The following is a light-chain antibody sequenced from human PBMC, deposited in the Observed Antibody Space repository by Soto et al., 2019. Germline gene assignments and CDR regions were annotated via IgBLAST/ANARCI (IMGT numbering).Light chain of an antibody. J-gene: IGLJ1*01. CDR2: EVS. Sequence: QSALTQPASVSGSPGQLITISCTGTNSDVGGYNFVSWYQQHPGKAPKLMIHEVSNRPSGVSNRFSGSKSGNTASLTISGLQAEDEADYYCSSYISSSSLYVFGTGTKVTVL. CDR3: SSYISSSSLYV. V-gene: IGLV2-14*01. CDR1: NSDVGGYNF.